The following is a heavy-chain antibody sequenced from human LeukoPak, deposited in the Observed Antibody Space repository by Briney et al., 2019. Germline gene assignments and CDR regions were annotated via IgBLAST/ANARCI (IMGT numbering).Heavy chain of an antibody. CDR2: IYYSGST. J-gene: IGHJ3*02. CDR1: GCSISSGDYY. D-gene: IGHD1-1*01. CDR3: ARAWRSGAFDI. V-gene: IGHV4-30-4*08. Sequence: PSQTLSLTCTVSGCSISSGDYYWCWIRQPPGKGLEWIGYIYYSGSTYYNPSLKSRVTISVDTSKNQSSLQLSSLTAAYMAFYYCARAWRSGAFDIWGQGTMVTVSS.